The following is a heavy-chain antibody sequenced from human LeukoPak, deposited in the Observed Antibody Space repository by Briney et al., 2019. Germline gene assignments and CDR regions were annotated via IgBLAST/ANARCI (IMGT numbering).Heavy chain of an antibody. J-gene: IGHJ3*02. V-gene: IGHV1-46*01. D-gene: IGHD3-22*01. CDR3: ARVHRSTMIVGEAFDI. Sequence: ASVKVSCKASGYTFTSYYMHWLRQAPGQGLEWMGIINPSGGSTSYAQKFQGRVTMTRDTSTSTVYTELSSLRSEDTAVYYCARVHRSTMIVGEAFDIWGQGTMVTVSS. CDR1: GYTFTSYY. CDR2: INPSGGST.